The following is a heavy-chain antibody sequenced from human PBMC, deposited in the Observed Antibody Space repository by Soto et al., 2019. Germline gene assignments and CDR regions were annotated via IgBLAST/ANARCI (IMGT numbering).Heavy chain of an antibody. CDR1: GFTFSSYS. CDR3: ARDAGVTGDTGNDAFDI. V-gene: IGHV3-21*01. CDR2: ISSSSSYI. J-gene: IGHJ3*02. Sequence: EVQLVESGGGLVKPGGSLRLSCAASGFTFSSYSMNWVRQAPGKGLEWVSSISSSSSYIYYADSVKGRFTISRDNAKNSLYLQMNSLRAEDTAVYYCARDAGVTGDTGNDAFDIWGQGTMVTVSS. D-gene: IGHD7-27*01.